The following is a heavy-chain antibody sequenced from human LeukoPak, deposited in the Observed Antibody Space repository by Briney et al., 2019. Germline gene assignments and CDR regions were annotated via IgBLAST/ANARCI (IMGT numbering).Heavy chain of an antibody. CDR2: VYYSGST. Sequence: PSETLSLTCTVSGGSISSYYWSWIRQPPGKGLEWIGYVYYSGSTNYNPSLKSRVTISVDSSKSQVSLRLTSVTAADTAVYYCARDDNSGGLWGQGTLVTVSS. CDR1: GGSISSYY. V-gene: IGHV4-59*01. J-gene: IGHJ4*02. CDR3: ARDDNSGGL. D-gene: IGHD3-10*01.